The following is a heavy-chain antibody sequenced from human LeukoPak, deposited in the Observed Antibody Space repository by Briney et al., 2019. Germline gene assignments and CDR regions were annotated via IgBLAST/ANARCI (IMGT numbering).Heavy chain of an antibody. J-gene: IGHJ4*02. Sequence: NPGGSLRLSCAASGFTFSSYSMNWVRQAPGKGLEWVSVIDSSSSYIWYADSVKGRFTISRDNAKNSLYLQMNSLRAEDTAVYYCAVGLWFGEYDFDYWGQGTLVTVSS. V-gene: IGHV3-21*01. D-gene: IGHD3-10*01. CDR2: IDSSSSYI. CDR3: AVGLWFGEYDFDY. CDR1: GFTFSSYS.